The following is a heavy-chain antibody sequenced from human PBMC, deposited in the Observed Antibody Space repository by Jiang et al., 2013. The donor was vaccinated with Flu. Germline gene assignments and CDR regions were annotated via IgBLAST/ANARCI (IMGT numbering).Heavy chain of an antibody. J-gene: IGHJ6*02. D-gene: IGHD3-10*02. CDR2: ISAYNGYT. V-gene: IGHV1-18*01. CDR3: ASSLLAAGTMFYYGLDV. Sequence: GAEVKKPGASVKVSCKASGYTFTRYGISWVRQAPGQGLEWMGWISAYNGYTDYAQKLKGRVTMTTDTSTSTAYMELRSLRSDDTAVYYCASSLLAAGTMFYYGLDVWGQGTSGHRLL. CDR1: GYTFTRYG.